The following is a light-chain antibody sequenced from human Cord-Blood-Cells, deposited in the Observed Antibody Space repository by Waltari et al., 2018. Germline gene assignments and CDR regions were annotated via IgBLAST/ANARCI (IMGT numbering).Light chain of an antibody. CDR3: QQYNNWPYS. J-gene: IGKJ2*03. Sequence: EIVMTQSPATLSVSPGERATLSCRASQRVSSNLAWYQQKPGQAPRLLIYGASTRATGIPARFSGSGSGTEVTLTISSLQSEDFAVYDCQQYNNWPYSFGQGTKLEIK. CDR1: QRVSSN. CDR2: GAS. V-gene: IGKV3-15*01.